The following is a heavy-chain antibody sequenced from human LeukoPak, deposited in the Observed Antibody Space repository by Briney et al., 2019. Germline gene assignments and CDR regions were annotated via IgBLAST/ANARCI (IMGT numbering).Heavy chain of an antibody. CDR1: GGSISSYY. J-gene: IGHJ4*02. CDR3: ARKRNTAMVFDS. CDR2: VYYSGST. V-gene: IGHV4-59*01. D-gene: IGHD5-18*01. Sequence: SETLSLTCTVSGGSISSYYWSWIRQPPGKGLEWLGYVYYSGSTNYNPSLKSRVTISVDTSKNQFFLKLSSVTAADTAVYYCARKRNTAMVFDSWGQGTLVTVSS.